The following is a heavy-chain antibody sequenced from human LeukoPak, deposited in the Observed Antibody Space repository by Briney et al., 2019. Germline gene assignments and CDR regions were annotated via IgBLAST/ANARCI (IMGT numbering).Heavy chain of an antibody. J-gene: IGHJ3*02. Sequence: GGSLRHSCAASGFNFSSHWMSWVRQAPGKGLEWVANIGQDGTEKNYVDSVKGRFTISRDNAKNSLYLQMSSLRAEDTAVYHCARGYCSGTSCFGAFDMWGQGTMVPVSS. V-gene: IGHV3-7*01. CDR2: IGQDGTEK. CDR3: ARGYCSGTSCFGAFDM. CDR1: GFNFSSHW. D-gene: IGHD2-2*01.